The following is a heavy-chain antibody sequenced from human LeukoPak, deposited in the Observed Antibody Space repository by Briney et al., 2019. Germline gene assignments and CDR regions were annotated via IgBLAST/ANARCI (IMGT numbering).Heavy chain of an antibody. V-gene: IGHV4-34*01. CDR2: INHSGST. CDR1: GGSFSGYY. CDR3: ARDLQETALKYSSSWYPGWRNYYYGMDV. J-gene: IGHJ6*02. Sequence: SETLSLTCAVYGGSFSGYYWSWIRQPPGKGLEWIGEINHSGSTNYNPSLKSRVTISVDTSKNQFSLKLSSVTAADTAVYYCARDLQETALKYSSSWYPGWRNYYYGMDVWGQGTTVTVSS. D-gene: IGHD6-13*01.